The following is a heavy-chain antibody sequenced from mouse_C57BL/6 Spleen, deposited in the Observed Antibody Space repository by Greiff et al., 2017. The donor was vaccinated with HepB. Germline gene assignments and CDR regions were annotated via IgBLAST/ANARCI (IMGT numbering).Heavy chain of an antibody. CDR3: ARGAMDY. V-gene: IGHV1-81*01. CDR1: GYTFTSYG. J-gene: IGHJ4*01. Sequence: VQLQESGAELAMPGASVKLSCKASGYTFTSYGISWVKQRTGQGLEWIGEIYPRSGNTYYNEKFKGKATLTADKSSSTAYMELRSLSSEGSAVYVCARGAMDYWGQGTSATVSS. CDR2: IYPRSGNT.